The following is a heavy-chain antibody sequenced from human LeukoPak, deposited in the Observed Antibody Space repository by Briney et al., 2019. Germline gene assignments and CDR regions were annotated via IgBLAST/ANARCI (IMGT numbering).Heavy chain of an antibody. CDR2: IYYSGST. J-gene: IGHJ3*02. Sequence: PSETLSLTCTVSGGSISSYYWSWIRQPPGKGLEWIGDIYYSGSTNYNPSLKSRVTISVDTSKNQFSLRLSSVTAADTAIYFCARHSRSGSGGYENAFDIWGQGTMVTVSS. V-gene: IGHV4-59*08. D-gene: IGHD5-12*01. CDR3: ARHSRSGSGGYENAFDI. CDR1: GGSISSYY.